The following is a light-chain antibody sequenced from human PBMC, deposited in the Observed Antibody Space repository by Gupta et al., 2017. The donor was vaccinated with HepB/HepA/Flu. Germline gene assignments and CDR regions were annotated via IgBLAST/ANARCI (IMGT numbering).Light chain of an antibody. CDR2: KAS. V-gene: IGKV1-5*03. J-gene: IGKJ1*01. CDR1: QNINTW. CDR3: QQYNNYWT. Sequence: DIQMTQSPSTLSASVGDRVTITCRASQNINTWLAWYQQKPGKAPKLLIYKASSLESGVPSRFSGSVSGTEFTLTISSLQPDDFATYYCQQYNNYWTFGQGTKVEIK.